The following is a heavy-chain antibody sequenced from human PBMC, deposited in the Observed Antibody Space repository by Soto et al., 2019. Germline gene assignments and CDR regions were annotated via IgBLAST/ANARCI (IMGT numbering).Heavy chain of an antibody. CDR1: GFTFSSYE. Sequence: GGSLRLSCAASGFTFSSYEMNWVRQAPGKGLEWVSYISSSGSTIYYADSVKGRFTISRDNAKNSLYLQMNSLRAEDTAVYYCARDGWRDGYNFGYWGQGTLVTVSS. J-gene: IGHJ4*02. CDR3: ARDGWRDGYNFGY. CDR2: ISSSGSTI. V-gene: IGHV3-48*03. D-gene: IGHD5-12*01.